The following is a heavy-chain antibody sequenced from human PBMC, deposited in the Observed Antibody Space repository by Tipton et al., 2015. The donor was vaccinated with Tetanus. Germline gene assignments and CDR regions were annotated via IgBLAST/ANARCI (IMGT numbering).Heavy chain of an antibody. CDR2: IYYSGST. CDR3: SRDTRYYDSSGYQHAFDY. D-gene: IGHD3-22*01. CDR1: GGSISSGGYY. Sequence: TLSLTCAVYGGSISSGGYYWSWIRQHPGKGLEWIGYIYYSGSTYYNPSLKSRVTISVDTSKNQFSLKLSSVTAADTAVYYCSRDTRYYDSSGYQHAFDYWGQGALVTVSS. J-gene: IGHJ4*02. V-gene: IGHV4-31*11.